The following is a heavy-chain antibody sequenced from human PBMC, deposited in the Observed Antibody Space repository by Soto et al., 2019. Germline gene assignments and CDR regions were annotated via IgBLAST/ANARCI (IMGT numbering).Heavy chain of an antibody. CDR3: ARGPTDYYDTSGDYSLDY. Sequence: QVQLVQSGAEVKEPGASVKVSCKASGYTFITYGMSWVRQAPGQGLDWMGWISTYNGDTKYADRLQGRVAMTTDPTAATAYRELRSLRSDDTAVYYCARGPTDYYDTSGDYSLDYWGKGTMVTVSS. CDR2: ISTYNGDT. V-gene: IGHV1-18*01. J-gene: IGHJ4*02. CDR1: GYTFITYG. D-gene: IGHD3-22*01.